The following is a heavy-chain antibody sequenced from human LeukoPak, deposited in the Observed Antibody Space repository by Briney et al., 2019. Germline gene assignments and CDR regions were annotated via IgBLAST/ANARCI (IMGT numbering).Heavy chain of an antibody. CDR1: GGSVSSGSYY. J-gene: IGHJ6*04. CDR2: IYYSGST. V-gene: IGHV4-61*01. Sequence: SETLSLTCTVSGGSVSSGSYYWSWIRQPPVRGLEWIGYIYYSGSTNYNPSLKSRVTISVATSKNQFSLKLSSVTAADTAVYYCARERTIVVVVAATPSYYYYGMDVWGKGTTVTVSS. CDR3: ARERTIVVVVAATPSYYYYGMDV. D-gene: IGHD2-15*01.